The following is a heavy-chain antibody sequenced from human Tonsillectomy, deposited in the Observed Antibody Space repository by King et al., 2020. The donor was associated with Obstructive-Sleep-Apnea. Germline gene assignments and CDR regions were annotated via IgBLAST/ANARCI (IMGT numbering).Heavy chain of an antibody. CDR2: IDYSGNT. V-gene: IGHV4-39*07. CDR1: GGSILSSNYY. CDR3: ARDYWWAHGTYGGIDY. Sequence: QLQESGPGLVKPSETLSLTCTVSGGSILSSNYYWGWIRQPPGKGLEWIGNIDYSGNTYYNPSLKSRVTISVDTSKNQFSLRLSSVTAADTAIYYCARDYWWAHGTYGGIDYWGLGTLVTVSS. D-gene: IGHD4-23*01. J-gene: IGHJ4*02.